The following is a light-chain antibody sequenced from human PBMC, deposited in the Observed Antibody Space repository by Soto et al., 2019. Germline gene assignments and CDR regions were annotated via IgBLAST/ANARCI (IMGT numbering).Light chain of an antibody. Sequence: DIQMTQSPSSLSASVGDRVTITCRASQSISSYLNWYQQKPGKAPKLLIYSASSLQSGVPSRFSGSASGTTFTLTISSLQSDDFATYYCLQYNGYYRTFGQGTKVEIK. V-gene: IGKV1-39*01. CDR1: QSISSY. CDR2: SAS. J-gene: IGKJ1*01. CDR3: LQYNGYYRT.